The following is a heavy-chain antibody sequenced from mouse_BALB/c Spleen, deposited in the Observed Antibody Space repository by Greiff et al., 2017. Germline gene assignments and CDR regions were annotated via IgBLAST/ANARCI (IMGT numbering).Heavy chain of an antibody. CDR2: IWAGGST. CDR1: GFSLTSYG. CDR3: AGDGYYVRYYAMDY. D-gene: IGHD2-3*01. J-gene: IGHJ4*01. V-gene: IGHV2-9*02. Sequence: VQLQQSGPGLVAPSQSLSITCTVSGFSLTSYGVHWVRQPPGKGLEWLGVIWAGGSTNYNSALMSRLSISKDNSKSQVFLKMNSLQTDDTAMYYCAGDGYYVRYYAMDYWGQGTSVTVSS.